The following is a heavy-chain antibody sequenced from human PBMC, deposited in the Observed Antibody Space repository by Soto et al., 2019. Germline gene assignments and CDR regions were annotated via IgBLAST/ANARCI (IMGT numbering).Heavy chain of an antibody. CDR1: GFTFSSYD. D-gene: IGHD1-7*01. CDR2: ISSNGGTT. V-gene: IGHV3-64*01. CDR3: VRRVSGNYDY. Sequence: EVQLAESGGGMVQPGGSLRLSCVAYGFTFSSYDMHWVRQAPGKGLEYVSSISSNGGTTYYGNSVKGRFTISRDNSKNTLYLQMGNLRAEDMAVYYCVRRVSGNYDYWGQGTLVTVSS. J-gene: IGHJ4*02.